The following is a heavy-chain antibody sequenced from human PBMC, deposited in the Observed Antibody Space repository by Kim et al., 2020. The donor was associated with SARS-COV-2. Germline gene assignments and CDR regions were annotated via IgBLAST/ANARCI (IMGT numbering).Heavy chain of an antibody. D-gene: IGHD2-21*02. J-gene: IGHJ4*02. V-gene: IGHV4-39*01. CDR3: GCGGDPAGADY. Sequence: SPSRKRRVTISVDTSKNQFSRKLSSVTAADTAVYYCGCGGDPAGADYWGQGTLVTVSS.